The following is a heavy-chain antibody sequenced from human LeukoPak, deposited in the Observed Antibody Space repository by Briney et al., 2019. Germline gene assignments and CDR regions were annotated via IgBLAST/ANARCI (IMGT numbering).Heavy chain of an antibody. J-gene: IGHJ4*02. CDR2: IYHSGST. V-gene: IGHV4-38-2*02. D-gene: IGHD3-10*01. CDR3: ATQILLCHYY. CDR1: GYSISSGYY. Sequence: PSETLSLTCIVSGYSISSGYYWGWIRQPPGKGLEWIGSIYHSGSTNYTPSLKGRVTISVDTSKNQFSLKLTSVTAADTAMYYCATQILLCHYYWGQGTLVTVSS.